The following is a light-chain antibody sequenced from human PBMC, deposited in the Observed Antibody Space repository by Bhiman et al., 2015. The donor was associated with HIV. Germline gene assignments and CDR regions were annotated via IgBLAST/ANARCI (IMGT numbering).Light chain of an antibody. V-gene: IGLV2-14*02. J-gene: IGLJ1*01. CDR3: SSYTSSNTYV. Sequence: QSALTQPASVSGSPGQSITISCTGTSSAVGNYNLVSWYQRHPGKAPKLMIYDVSQRPSGISNRFSASKSGNTASLTISGLQAEDEADYYCSSYTSSNTYVFGTGTKVTVL. CDR2: DVS. CDR1: SSAVGNYNL.